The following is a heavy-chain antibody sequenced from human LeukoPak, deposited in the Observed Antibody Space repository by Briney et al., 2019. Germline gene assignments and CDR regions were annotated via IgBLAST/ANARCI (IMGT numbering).Heavy chain of an antibody. D-gene: IGHD3-3*01. CDR2: IYYSGST. CDR3: ARAPRGTIFGVVIKGALSHYYYMDV. Sequence: SETLSLTCTVSGGSISSSSYYWGWIRQPPGKGLEWIGSIYYSGSTYYNPSLKSRVTISVDTSKNQFSLKLSSVTAADTAVYYCARAPRGTIFGVVIKGALSHYYYMDVWGKGTTVTVSS. V-gene: IGHV4-39*07. J-gene: IGHJ6*03. CDR1: GGSISSSSYY.